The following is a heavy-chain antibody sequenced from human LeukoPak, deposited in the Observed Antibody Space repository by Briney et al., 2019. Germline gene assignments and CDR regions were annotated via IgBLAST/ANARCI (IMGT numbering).Heavy chain of an antibody. CDR3: ARDLDSSGWYDGPDY. Sequence: SVKVSCKASGYTFIGYFMHWVRQAPGQGLEWMGRIIPILGIANYAQKFQGRVTITAGKSTSTAYMELSSLRSEDTAVYYCARDLDSSGWYDGPDYWGQGTLVTVSS. D-gene: IGHD6-19*01. J-gene: IGHJ4*02. CDR2: IIPILGIA. V-gene: IGHV1-69*04. CDR1: GYTFIGYF.